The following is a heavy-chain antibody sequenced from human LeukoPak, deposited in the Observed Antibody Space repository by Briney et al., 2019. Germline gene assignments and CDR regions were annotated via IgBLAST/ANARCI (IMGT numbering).Heavy chain of an antibody. CDR2: IYYSGST. Sequence: SETLSLTCAVYGGSFSSYYWSWIRQPPGKGLEWIGYIYYSGSTNYNPSLKSRVTISVDTSKNQFSLKLSSVTAADTAVYYCARVGVPAAQIDYWGQGTLVTVSS. CDR3: ARVGVPAAQIDY. CDR1: GGSFSSYY. D-gene: IGHD2-2*01. V-gene: IGHV4-59*01. J-gene: IGHJ4*02.